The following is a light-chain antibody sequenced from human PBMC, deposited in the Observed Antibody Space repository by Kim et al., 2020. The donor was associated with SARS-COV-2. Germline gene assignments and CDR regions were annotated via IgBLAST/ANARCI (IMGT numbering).Light chain of an antibody. CDR3: NSRDNGDSLVL. Sequence: SSELTQDPAVSVALGQTVTITCQGDSLRRYYASWYQQKPGQAPVVVIYGKDNRPSGIPDRFSGSNSGNTASLTITGAQAEDEADYYCNSRDNGDSLVLFGGGTQLTVL. CDR1: SLRRYY. CDR2: GKD. V-gene: IGLV3-19*01. J-gene: IGLJ2*01.